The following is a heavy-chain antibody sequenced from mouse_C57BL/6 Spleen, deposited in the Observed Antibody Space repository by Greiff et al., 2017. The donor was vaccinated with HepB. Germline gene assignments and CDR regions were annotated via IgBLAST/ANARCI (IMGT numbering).Heavy chain of an antibody. CDR2: ISSGSSTI. D-gene: IGHD4-1*01. CDR1: GFTFSDYG. Sequence: EVKLVESGGGLVKPGGSLKLSCAASGFTFSDYGMHWVRQAPEKGLEWVAYISSGSSTIYYADTVKGRFTISRDNAKNTLFLQMTSLRSEDTAMYYCARTKFVTGHFDYWGQGTTLTVSS. V-gene: IGHV5-17*01. J-gene: IGHJ2*01. CDR3: ARTKFVTGHFDY.